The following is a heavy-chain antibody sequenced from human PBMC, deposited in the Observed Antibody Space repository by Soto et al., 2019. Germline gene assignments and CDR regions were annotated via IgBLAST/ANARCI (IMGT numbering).Heavy chain of an antibody. Sequence: SETLSLTCAVYGGSFSGYYWSWIRQPPGKGLEWIGEINHSGSTNYNPSLKSRVTISVDTSKNQFSLKLSSVTAADTAVYYCARDKITGLLDYWGQETLVTLSS. CDR2: INHSGST. D-gene: IGHD2-8*02. V-gene: IGHV4-34*01. CDR3: ARDKITGLLDY. CDR1: GGSFSGYY. J-gene: IGHJ4*02.